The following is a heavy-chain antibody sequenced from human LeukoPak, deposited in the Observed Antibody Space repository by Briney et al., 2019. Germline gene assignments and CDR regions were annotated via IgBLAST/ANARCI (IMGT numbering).Heavy chain of an antibody. CDR3: ARLQYCSGTSCYWFDP. V-gene: IGHV4-30-2*01. Sequence: SQTLSLTCDVSGGSISSGLYSRSWIRQPLGKGLEWIGYIYHTGSTYYNPSLKSRVTISVDTSKNQFSLRLSSVTAADTAVYYCARLQYCSGTSCYWFDPWGQGTLVTVSS. CDR2: IYHTGST. CDR1: GGSISSGLYS. D-gene: IGHD2-2*01. J-gene: IGHJ5*02.